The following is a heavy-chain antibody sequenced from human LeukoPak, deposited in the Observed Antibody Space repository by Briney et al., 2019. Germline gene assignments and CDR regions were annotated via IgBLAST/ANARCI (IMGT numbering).Heavy chain of an antibody. CDR2: ISFSDSVT. D-gene: IGHD4-11*01. Sequence: GGSLRLSCAASGFIFSSYEMNWVRQAPGKGLESISHISFSDSVTIYADSVKGRFTISRDNAKSSLYLQMNSLRLEDTAVYYFARRLPYYGMDVWGQGTTVTVSS. CDR1: GFIFSSYE. CDR3: ARRLPYYGMDV. J-gene: IGHJ6*02. V-gene: IGHV3-48*03.